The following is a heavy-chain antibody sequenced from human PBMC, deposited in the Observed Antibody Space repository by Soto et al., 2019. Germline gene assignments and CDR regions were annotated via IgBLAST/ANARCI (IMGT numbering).Heavy chain of an antibody. V-gene: IGHV3-21*01. Sequence: GGSLRLSCAASGFTFSSYGINWVRQAPGKGLEWVSSISSSSSYIYYADSVKGRFTISRDNAKNSLYLQMNSLRAEDTAVYYCARAAAGPAGYYYGMDVWGQGTTVTVSS. J-gene: IGHJ6*02. CDR2: ISSSSSYI. CDR3: ARAAAGPAGYYYGMDV. D-gene: IGHD6-13*01. CDR1: GFTFSSYG.